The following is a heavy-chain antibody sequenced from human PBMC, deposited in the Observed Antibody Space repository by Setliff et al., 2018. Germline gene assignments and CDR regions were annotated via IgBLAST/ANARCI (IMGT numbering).Heavy chain of an antibody. J-gene: IGHJ4*02. V-gene: IGHV4-59*04. CDR3: AREGRWDYNYPIY. CDR2: ISSSGAT. Sequence: SETLSLTCNVSGASVSSHYWDWIRQPPGKGLEWIATISSSGATNYNSSLKSRVTLSRDVAKRQFALNLRSVTAVDTAVYYCAREGRWDYNYPIYWGQGILVTVSS. CDR1: GASVSSHY. D-gene: IGHD5-12*01.